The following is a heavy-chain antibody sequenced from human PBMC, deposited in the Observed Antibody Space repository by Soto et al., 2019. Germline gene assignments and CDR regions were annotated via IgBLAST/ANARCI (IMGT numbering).Heavy chain of an antibody. J-gene: IGHJ4*02. CDR2: IYYSGST. V-gene: IGHV4-59*01. CDR3: ARGGWYEDY. Sequence: SETLSLTCSVSGGSISSYYWSWIRQPPGKGLEWIGYIYYSGSTNYNPSLKSRVTISVDTSKNQFSLNLTSVTAADTAVYYCARGGWYEDYWGQGTLVTVSS. CDR1: GGSISSYY. D-gene: IGHD6-19*01.